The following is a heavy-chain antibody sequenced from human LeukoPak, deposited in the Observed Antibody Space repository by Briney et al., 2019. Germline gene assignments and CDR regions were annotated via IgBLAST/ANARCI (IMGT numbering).Heavy chain of an antibody. Sequence: PGGSLRLSCAGSGFTFNGYGMHWVRQAPGKGLEWVALISYDGSNKYYADSVKGRFTISRDNSKNTLYLQMNSLRAEDTAVYYCAKDRSYYDSSGYFDYWGQGTLVTVSS. J-gene: IGHJ4*02. V-gene: IGHV3-30*18. CDR2: ISYDGSNK. CDR1: GFTFNGYG. D-gene: IGHD3-22*01. CDR3: AKDRSYYDSSGYFDY.